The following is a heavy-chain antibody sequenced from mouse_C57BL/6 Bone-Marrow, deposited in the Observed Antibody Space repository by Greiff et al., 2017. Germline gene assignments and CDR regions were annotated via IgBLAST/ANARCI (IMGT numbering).Heavy chain of an antibody. V-gene: IGHV5-16*01. CDR2: INYDGSST. J-gene: IGHJ4*01. D-gene: IGHD1-1*01. Sequence: EVMLVESEGGLVQPGSSMKLSCTASGFTFSDYYMAWVRQVPEKGLEWVANINYDGSSTYYLDSLKSRFIISRDNAKNILYLQMSSLKSEDTATYYCARDRGPYYYGSSPYYAMDYWGQGTSVTVSS. CDR1: GFTFSDYY. CDR3: ARDRGPYYYGSSPYYAMDY.